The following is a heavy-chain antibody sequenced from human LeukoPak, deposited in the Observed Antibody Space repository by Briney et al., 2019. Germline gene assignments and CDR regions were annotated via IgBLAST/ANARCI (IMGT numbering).Heavy chain of an antibody. Sequence: HPSETLSLTCAVYGGSFSGYYWSWIRQPPGKGLEWIGEINHSGSPNYNPSLKSRVTISVDTSKNQFSLKLSSVTAADTAVYHCARSKRITMVRGVIFYFDYWGQGTLVTVSS. CDR3: ARSKRITMVRGVIFYFDY. CDR1: GGSFSGYY. CDR2: INHSGSP. J-gene: IGHJ4*02. V-gene: IGHV4-34*01. D-gene: IGHD3-10*01.